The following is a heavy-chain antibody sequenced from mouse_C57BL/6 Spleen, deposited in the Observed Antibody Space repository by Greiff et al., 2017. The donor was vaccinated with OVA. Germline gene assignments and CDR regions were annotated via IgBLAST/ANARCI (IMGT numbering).Heavy chain of an antibody. CDR2: IDPANGNT. CDR3: ARTLLITTVVDWYFDV. D-gene: IGHD1-1*01. J-gene: IGHJ1*03. CDR1: GFNIKNTY. V-gene: IGHV14-3*01. Sequence: EVKLVESVAELVRPGASVKLSCTASGFNIKNTYMHWVKQRPEQGLEWIGRIDPANGNTKYAPKFQGKATITADTSSNTAYLQLSSLTSEDTAIYYCARTLLITTVVDWYFDVWGTGTTVTVSS.